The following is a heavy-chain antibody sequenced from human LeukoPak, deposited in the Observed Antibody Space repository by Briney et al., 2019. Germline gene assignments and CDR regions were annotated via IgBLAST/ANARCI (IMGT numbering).Heavy chain of an antibody. Sequence: GGSLRLSCAASGFTFSSYAMHWVRQAPGKGLEWVAVISYDGSNKYYADSVKGRFTISRDNSKNTLYLQMNSLRAEDTAVYYCARDIRAVAGYIDYWGQGTLVTVSS. V-gene: IGHV3-30-3*01. CDR2: ISYDGSNK. D-gene: IGHD6-19*01. CDR1: GFTFSSYA. J-gene: IGHJ4*02. CDR3: ARDIRAVAGYIDY.